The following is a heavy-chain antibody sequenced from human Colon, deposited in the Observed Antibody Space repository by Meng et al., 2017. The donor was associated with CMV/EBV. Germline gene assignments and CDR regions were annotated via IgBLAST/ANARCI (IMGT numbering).Heavy chain of an antibody. D-gene: IGHD6-6*01. CDR1: GFTVSSNY. CDR3: ASEGSSSYFDY. V-gene: IGHV3-53*01. CDR2: IYSGGNT. J-gene: IGHJ4*02. Sequence: GESLKISCATSGFTVSSNYMSWVRQAPGKGLEWVSVIYSGGNTYYADSVKGRFTISRDSSKNTVFLQMNSLRVEDTAVYYCASEGSSSYFDYWGQGTLVTVS.